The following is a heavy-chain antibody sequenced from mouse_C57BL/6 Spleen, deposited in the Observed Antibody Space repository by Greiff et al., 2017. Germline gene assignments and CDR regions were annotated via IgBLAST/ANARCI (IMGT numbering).Heavy chain of an antibody. V-gene: IGHV5-4*01. J-gene: IGHJ2*01. CDR3: ARDNSKTFFGY. CDR1: GFTFSSYA. Sequence: EVKLMESGGGLVKPGGSLKLSCAASGFTFSSYAMSWVRQTPEKRLEWVATISDGGSYTYYPDNVKGRFTISRDNAKNNLSLQMSHLKSEDTAMYYCARDNSKTFFGYWGQGTTLTVSS. CDR2: ISDGGSYT.